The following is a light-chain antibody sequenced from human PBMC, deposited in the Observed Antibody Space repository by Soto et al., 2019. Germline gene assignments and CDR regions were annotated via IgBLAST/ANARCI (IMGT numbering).Light chain of an antibody. J-gene: IGKJ1*01. CDR2: KAS. Sequence: DIQMTQSPFTLSASVGDRVTIICRASQSISSWLAWYQQKPGKAPKLLIYKASSLESGVPSRFSGSGSGTEFTLTISSLQPDDVATYYCLQYSTYWTFGQGTKVEIK. CDR1: QSISSW. CDR3: LQYSTYWT. V-gene: IGKV1-5*03.